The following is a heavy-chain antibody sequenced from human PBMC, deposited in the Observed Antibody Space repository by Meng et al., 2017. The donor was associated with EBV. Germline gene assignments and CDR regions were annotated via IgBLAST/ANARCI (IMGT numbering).Heavy chain of an antibody. CDR2: LIPMSDAP. CDR3: ASESGRGFTPDY. J-gene: IGHJ4*02. CDR1: GGTFRSDA. V-gene: IGHV1-69*01. D-gene: IGHD3-10*01. Sequence: QVQLVQSGGGVRKPGSSVKVSCKTSGGTFRSDAISWVRQAPGQGLEWMGGLIPMSDAPHYAQKFQGRVTITADESASTHYMDLSGLRSEDTAVYYCASESGRGFTPDYWGQGTLVTVSS.